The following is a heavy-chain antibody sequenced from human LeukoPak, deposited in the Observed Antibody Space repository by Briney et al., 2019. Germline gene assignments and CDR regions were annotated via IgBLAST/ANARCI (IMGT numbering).Heavy chain of an antibody. CDR2: IYYSGTT. V-gene: IGHV4-59*08. CDR1: GGSISSYY. CDR3: ARQRDNALSYFDY. Sequence: SETLSLTCTVSGGSISSYYWSWIRQPPGKGLEWIGYIYYSGTTNYNPSLKSRVTILVDTSKNQFSLKLSSVTAADTAMYYCARQRDNALSYFDYWGQGTLVTVSS. J-gene: IGHJ4*02. D-gene: IGHD1-14*01.